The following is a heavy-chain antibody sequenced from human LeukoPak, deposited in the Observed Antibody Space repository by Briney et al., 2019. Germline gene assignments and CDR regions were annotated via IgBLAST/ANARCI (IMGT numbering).Heavy chain of an antibody. CDR2: ISGSGGST. CDR3: AICRGSNWNYFDY. Sequence: GGSLRLSCSASGFTFSIYAMTWVRQAPGKGLEWVSAISGSGGSTYYADSVKGRFTISRDNSKNTLYLQMNSLRAEDTAVYYCAICRGSNWNYFDYWGQGTLVTVSS. CDR1: GFTFSIYA. J-gene: IGHJ4*02. D-gene: IGHD1-20*01. V-gene: IGHV3-23*01.